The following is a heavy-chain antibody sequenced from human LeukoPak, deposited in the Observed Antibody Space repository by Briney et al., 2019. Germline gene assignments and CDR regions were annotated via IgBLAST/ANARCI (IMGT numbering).Heavy chain of an antibody. CDR3: AKVATEGYYFDY. D-gene: IGHD5-12*01. CDR2: IGSTGSTI. J-gene: IGHJ4*02. V-gene: IGHV3-48*03. CDR1: GFTFSRYE. Sequence: GGSLRLSCSASGFTFSRYEMNWVRQAPGKGLEWVSYIGSTGSTIYYADSVKGRFTIFRDNAKNSLYLQMNSLRAEDTAVYYCAKVATEGYYFDYWGQGTLVTVSS.